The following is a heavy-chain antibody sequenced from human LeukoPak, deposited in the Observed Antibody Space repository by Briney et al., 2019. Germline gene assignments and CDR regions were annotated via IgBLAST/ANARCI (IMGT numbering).Heavy chain of an antibody. J-gene: IGHJ3*02. CDR2: IYPGDSDT. D-gene: IGHD6-13*01. CDR3: ARHDSSSWQDDAFDI. V-gene: IGHV5-51*01. CDR1: GYSFTSYW. Sequence: HGESLKISCKGSGYSFTSYWIGWVRQMPGKGLEWMGIIYPGDSDTRYSPSFQGQVTISADKSISTAYLQWSSLKASDTAMYYCARHDSSSWQDDAFDIWGQGTMVTVSS.